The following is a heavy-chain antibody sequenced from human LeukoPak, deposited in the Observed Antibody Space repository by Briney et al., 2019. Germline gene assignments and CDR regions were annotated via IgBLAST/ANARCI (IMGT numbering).Heavy chain of an antibody. V-gene: IGHV3-48*01. D-gene: IGHD1-1*01. CDR3: ARDITVGTTPDY. CDR1: EFTFSSYS. Sequence: GGSLGLSCAASEFTFSSYSMNWVRQAPGKGLEWVSYISRSGGTIYYADSVRGRFTISRDNAKNSLFLQMSNLRAEDTAVYYCARDITVGTTPDYWGQGTLVTVSS. J-gene: IGHJ4*02. CDR2: ISRSGGTI.